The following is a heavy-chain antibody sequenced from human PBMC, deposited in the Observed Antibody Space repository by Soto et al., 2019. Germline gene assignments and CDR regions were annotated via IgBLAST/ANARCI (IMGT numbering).Heavy chain of an antibody. Sequence: EESLKISCKGSGYTFTNYWIGWVRQMPGKGLEWMGIIYPGDSDTRYSPSFQGQVTISADKSLGTAYLQWSSLKASDTAMYYCAIHGVAYGGGKRSYYGMDVWGQGTTVTVSS. V-gene: IGHV5-51*01. J-gene: IGHJ6*01. CDR2: IYPGDSDT. D-gene: IGHD6-19*01. CDR3: AIHGVAYGGGKRSYYGMDV. CDR1: GYTFTNYW.